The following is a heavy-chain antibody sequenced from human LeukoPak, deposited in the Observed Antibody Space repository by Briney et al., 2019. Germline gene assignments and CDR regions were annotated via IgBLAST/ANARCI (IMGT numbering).Heavy chain of an antibody. D-gene: IGHD3-9*01. Sequence: SETLSLTCAVYGESLNYYYWSWIRQPPGKGLEWIGEINHSGSTNYNPSLKSRVTISVDTSKNQFSLKLSSVTAADTAVYYCARSGRYFDWFPLDYWGQGTLVTVSS. J-gene: IGHJ4*02. V-gene: IGHV4-34*01. CDR1: GESLNYYY. CDR2: INHSGST. CDR3: ARSGRYFDWFPLDY.